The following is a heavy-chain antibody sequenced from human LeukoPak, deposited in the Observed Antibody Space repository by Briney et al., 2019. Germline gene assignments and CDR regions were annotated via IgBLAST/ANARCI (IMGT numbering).Heavy chain of an antibody. CDR1: GGSISSSSYY. D-gene: IGHD5-24*01. CDR2: IYYSGST. CDR3: ARHPRRDGYWSY. Sequence: PLETLSLTCTVSGGSISSSSYYWGWIRQPPGKGLEWIGSIYYSGSTYYNPSLKSRVTISVDTSKNQFSLKLSSVTAADTAVYYCARHPRRDGYWSYWGQGTLVTVSS. V-gene: IGHV4-39*01. J-gene: IGHJ4*02.